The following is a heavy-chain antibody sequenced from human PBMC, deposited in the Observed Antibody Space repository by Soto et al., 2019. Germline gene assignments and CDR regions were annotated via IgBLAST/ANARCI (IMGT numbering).Heavy chain of an antibody. V-gene: IGHV1-69*08. D-gene: IGHD2-21*02. CDR1: GDTFSSYT. Sequence: QVQLVQSGAEVKKPGSSVKVSCRASGDTFSSYTVNWVRQAHGRGLEWLGRIIPVLGTTDYSQKFKGRVTIPADKFTNIVYMELSSLRSEDRAVYYCARRRYCGYDCYHKHYYGMDVWGQGTTVTVAS. J-gene: IGHJ6*02. CDR2: IIPVLGTT. CDR3: ARRRYCGYDCYHKHYYGMDV.